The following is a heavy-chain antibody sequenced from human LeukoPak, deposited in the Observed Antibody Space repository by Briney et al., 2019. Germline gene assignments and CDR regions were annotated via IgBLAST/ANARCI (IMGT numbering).Heavy chain of an antibody. J-gene: IGHJ4*02. D-gene: IGHD6-13*01. Sequence: ASVKVSCKASGYTFTSYYMHWVRQAPGQGLEWMGIINPSGGSTSYAQKFQGRVTMTRDTSISTAYMELSRLRSDDTAVYYCARDEEQQLVDYWGQGTLVTVSS. V-gene: IGHV1-46*01. CDR2: INPSGGST. CDR3: ARDEEQQLVDY. CDR1: GYTFTSYY.